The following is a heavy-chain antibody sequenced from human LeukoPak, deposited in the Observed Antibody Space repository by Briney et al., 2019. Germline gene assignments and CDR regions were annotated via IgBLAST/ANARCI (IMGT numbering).Heavy chain of an antibody. V-gene: IGHV3-21*01. CDR3: ARYSYGSYWYFDL. J-gene: IGHJ2*01. Sequence: PGGSLRLSCAASGFTFSSYSMNWVRQAPGKGLEWGSSISSRRSYIYCADSVKGRFTIARDKANNSLYLQMNSLRAEDTAVYYCARYSYGSYWYFDLWGRGTLVTVSS. D-gene: IGHD5-18*01. CDR1: GFTFSSYS. CDR2: ISSRRSYI.